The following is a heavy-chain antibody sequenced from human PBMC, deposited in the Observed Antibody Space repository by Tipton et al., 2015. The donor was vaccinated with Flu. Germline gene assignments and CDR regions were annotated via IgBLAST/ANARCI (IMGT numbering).Heavy chain of an antibody. Sequence: TLSLTCTVSGDSISSGGYYWTWIRQHPGKGLEWIGYIYYSGLSLYNPSLKSRLTISVDKSKNQFSLRLNSVTAADTAVYYCAKGLDPWGQGTLVTVSS. CDR1: GDSISSGGYY. CDR3: AKGLDP. J-gene: IGHJ5*02. V-gene: IGHV4-31*03. CDR2: IYYSGLS.